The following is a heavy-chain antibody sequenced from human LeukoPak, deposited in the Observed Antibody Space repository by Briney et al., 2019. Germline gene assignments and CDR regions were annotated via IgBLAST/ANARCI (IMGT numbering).Heavy chain of an antibody. CDR3: VRVSGYSYYSDY. CDR2: ISYDGSNK. D-gene: IGHD3-3*01. J-gene: IGHJ4*02. CDR1: GFTFSSYA. Sequence: PGGSLRLSCAASGFTFSSYAMHWVRQAPGKGLEWVAVISYDGSNKYYADSVKGRFTISRDNSKNTLYLQMNSLRAEDTAVYYCVRVSGYSYYSDYWGQGTLVTVSS. V-gene: IGHV3-30-3*01.